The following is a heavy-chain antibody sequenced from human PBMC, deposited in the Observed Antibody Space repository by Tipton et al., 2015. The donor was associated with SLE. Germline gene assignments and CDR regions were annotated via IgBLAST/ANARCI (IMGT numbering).Heavy chain of an antibody. V-gene: IGHV3-74*01. CDR1: GFTFSTYW. J-gene: IGHJ4*02. CDR2: IESDGSGT. Sequence: SLRLSCAASGFTFSTYWMHWVRQAPGKGLVWVSRIESDGSGTVYADSVQGRFTISRDNARNTLYLQLNSLRAEDTAVYYCARDPKNWGYFDYWGQGTLVTVSP. D-gene: IGHD3-16*01. CDR3: ARDPKNWGYFDY.